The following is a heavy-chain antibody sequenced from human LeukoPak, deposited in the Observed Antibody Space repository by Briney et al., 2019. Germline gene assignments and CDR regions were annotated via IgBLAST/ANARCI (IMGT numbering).Heavy chain of an antibody. CDR1: GFTFSSYG. CDR2: ISYDGSNK. CDR3: AKDRHILTGYYPPSFDY. D-gene: IGHD3-9*01. V-gene: IGHV3-30*18. Sequence: PGGSLRLSCAASGFTFSSYGMHWVRQAPGKGLEWVAVISYDGSNKYYADSVKGRFTISRDNSKNTLYLQMNSLRAEDTAVYYCAKDRHILTGYYPPSFDYWGQGTLVTVSS. J-gene: IGHJ4*02.